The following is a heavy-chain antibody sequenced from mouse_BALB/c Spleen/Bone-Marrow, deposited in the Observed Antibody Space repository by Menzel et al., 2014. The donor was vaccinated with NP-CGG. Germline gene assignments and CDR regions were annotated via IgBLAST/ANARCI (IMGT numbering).Heavy chain of an antibody. V-gene: IGHV1S81*02. Sequence: QMQLKESGAELVKPGASVKLSCKASGYTFSSYYMYWVKQRPGQGLEWIGEINPSNGGTKFNEKFKNKATLTVDKSSSTAYMQLSSLTSEDSAVYYCTRSNYGYWYFDVWGAGTTVTVSS. J-gene: IGHJ1*01. CDR3: TRSNYGYWYFDV. CDR1: GYTFSSYY. D-gene: IGHD1-1*01. CDR2: INPSNGGT.